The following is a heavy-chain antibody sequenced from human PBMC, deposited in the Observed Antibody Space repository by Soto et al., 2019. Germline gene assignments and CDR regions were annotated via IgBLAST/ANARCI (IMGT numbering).Heavy chain of an antibody. CDR3: AKRSVGFWSGYSDY. J-gene: IGHJ4*02. V-gene: IGHV3-23*01. D-gene: IGHD3-3*01. CDR1: GLTFSSYA. Sequence: EVQLLESGGGLVQPGGSLRLSCAASGLTFSSYAMSWVRQAPGKGLEWVSAISGSGGSTYYADSVKGRFTISRDNSKNTLYLQMNSLRAEDTAVYYCAKRSVGFWSGYSDYWGQGTLVTVSS. CDR2: ISGSGGST.